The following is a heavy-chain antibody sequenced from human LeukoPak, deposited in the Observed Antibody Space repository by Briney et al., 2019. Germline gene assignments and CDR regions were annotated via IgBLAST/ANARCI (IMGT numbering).Heavy chain of an antibody. Sequence: GESLKISCQGSGYSFSTFWIGWVRQMPGRGLEWLGIIYPGDSDTRYSPSFQGQVTISTDKSISTAYPQWSSLKASDTAMYYCARPNCSGGSCYSSYDAFDIWGQGTMVTVSS. CDR3: ARPNCSGGSCYSSYDAFDI. CDR1: GYSFSTFW. V-gene: IGHV5-51*01. J-gene: IGHJ3*02. D-gene: IGHD2-15*01. CDR2: IYPGDSDT.